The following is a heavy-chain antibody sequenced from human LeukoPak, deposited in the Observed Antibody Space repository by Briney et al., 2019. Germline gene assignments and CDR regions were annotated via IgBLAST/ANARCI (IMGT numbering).Heavy chain of an antibody. Sequence: ASVTDSCKDSGYTFTGYYIHWVRQAPGQGLEWMGWINPNSGGTNYGQKFQGRVTMTRDTSISTAYMEVSRLTSDDTAVYYCARDSGSGWYGVLDYWSQGTLVTVSS. CDR1: GYTFTGYY. J-gene: IGHJ4*02. V-gene: IGHV1-2*02. D-gene: IGHD6-19*01. CDR3: ARDSGSGWYGVLDY. CDR2: INPNSGGT.